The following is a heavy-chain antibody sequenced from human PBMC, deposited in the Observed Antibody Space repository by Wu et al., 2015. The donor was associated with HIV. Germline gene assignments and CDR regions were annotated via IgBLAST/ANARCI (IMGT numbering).Heavy chain of an antibody. CDR1: GYIFSDYG. CDR2: ISAYNGNT. Sequence: VQLVQSGGEVKKPGASVKVACKGSGYIFSDYGINWVRQAPGQGLEWMGWISAYNGNTKYSQKFQGRLTITTDELRTTAYMELSSLKSEDTAVYYCARNTDSVATSLYSLGVWGQGTVVTVSS. D-gene: IGHD5-12*01. CDR3: ARNTDSVATSLYSLGV. J-gene: IGHJ6*02. V-gene: IGHV1-18*01.